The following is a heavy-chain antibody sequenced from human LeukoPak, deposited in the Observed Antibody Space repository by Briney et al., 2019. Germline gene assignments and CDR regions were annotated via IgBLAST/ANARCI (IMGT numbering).Heavy chain of an antibody. J-gene: IGHJ4*02. CDR1: GGSISSGDYY. CDR2: IYYSGST. CDR3: ASLGIAAAGRVDY. D-gene: IGHD6-13*01. V-gene: IGHV4-30-4*08. Sequence: PSQTLSLTCTVSGGSISSGDYYWSWIRQPPGKGLEWIEYIYYSGSTYYNPSLKSRVTISVDTSKNQFSLKLSSVTAADTAVYYCASLGIAAAGRVDYWGQGTLVTVPS.